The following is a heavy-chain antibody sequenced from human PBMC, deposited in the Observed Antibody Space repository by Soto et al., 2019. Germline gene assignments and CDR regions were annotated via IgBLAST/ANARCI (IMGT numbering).Heavy chain of an antibody. CDR3: VSGRIVVVSSRAYYGMDV. V-gene: IGHV1-69*01. CDR1: GGTPSNSA. Sequence: QVQLVQSGAEVKKPGSSVRVSCKASGGTPSNSAFSWVRQAPGQGLEWMGGIIPVFGIVKYAQNLEGRVTMTACESRNSAYLALSSLRYEDSAFYYCVSGRIVVVSSRAYYGMDVWGQGTTVNVS. J-gene: IGHJ6*01. D-gene: IGHD3-22*01. CDR2: IIPVFGIV.